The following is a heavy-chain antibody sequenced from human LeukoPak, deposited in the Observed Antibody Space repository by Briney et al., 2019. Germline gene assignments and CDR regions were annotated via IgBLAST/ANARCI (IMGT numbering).Heavy chain of an antibody. CDR1: GFTFSRFA. CDR2: ITGNAGST. J-gene: IGHJ6*02. V-gene: IGHV3-23*01. CDR3: AKNPLDVWSGNAYHYYVMDV. Sequence: GGSLRLSCAASGFTFSRFAMSWVRQAPGKGLEWVATITGNAGSTNYADSVKGRFTISRDNSNSTLFLQMNSLRVEDTAVYYCAKNPLDVWSGNAYHYYVMDVWGQGTTVPVSS. D-gene: IGHD3-3*01.